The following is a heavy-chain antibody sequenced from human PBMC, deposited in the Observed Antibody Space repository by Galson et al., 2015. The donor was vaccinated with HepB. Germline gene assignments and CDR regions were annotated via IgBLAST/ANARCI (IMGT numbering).Heavy chain of an antibody. J-gene: IGHJ4*02. D-gene: IGHD2-8*01. CDR3: AKDPGYCTNGVCYEPEYYFDY. Sequence: SLRLSCAASGFTFSSYAMSWVRQAPGKGLEWVSAISGSGGSTYYADSVKGRFTISRDNSKNTLYLQMNSLRAEDTAVYYCAKDPGYCTNGVCYEPEYYFDYWGQGTLVTVSS. CDR2: ISGSGGST. CDR1: GFTFSSYA. V-gene: IGHV3-23*01.